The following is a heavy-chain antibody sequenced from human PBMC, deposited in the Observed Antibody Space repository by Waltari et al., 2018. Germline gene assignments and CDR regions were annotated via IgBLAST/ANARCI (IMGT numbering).Heavy chain of an antibody. D-gene: IGHD6-6*01. V-gene: IGHV1-69*02. CDR2: IIPIPDIA. Sequence: QVQLVQSGAEVKKPGSSVKVSCKASGGTFSSYTISWVRQAPGQGLEWMGRIIPIPDIANYAQKFQGRVTITADKSTRTAYMELSSLRSEDTAVYYCARLRGVASQFDPWGQGTLVTVSS. J-gene: IGHJ5*02. CDR1: GGTFSSYT. CDR3: ARLRGVASQFDP.